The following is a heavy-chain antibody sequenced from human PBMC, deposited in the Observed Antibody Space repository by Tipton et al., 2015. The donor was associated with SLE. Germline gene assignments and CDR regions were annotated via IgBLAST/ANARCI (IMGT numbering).Heavy chain of an antibody. CDR1: GGSISSYY. CDR2: IYYSGST. Sequence: TLSLTCTVSGGSISSYYWSWIRQPPGKGLEWIGYIYYSGSTNYNPSLKSRVTISVDTSKNQFSLKLSSVTAADTAVYYCARGDYDFWSGYLYYFDYRGQGTLVTVSS. V-gene: IGHV4-59*01. CDR3: ARGDYDFWSGYLYYFDY. J-gene: IGHJ4*02. D-gene: IGHD3-3*01.